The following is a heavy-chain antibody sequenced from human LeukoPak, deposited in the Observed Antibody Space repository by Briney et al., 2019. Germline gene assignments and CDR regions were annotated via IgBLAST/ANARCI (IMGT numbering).Heavy chain of an antibody. D-gene: IGHD2-15*01. CDR2: INPDSGGT. J-gene: IGHJ5*02. V-gene: IGHV1-2*02. CDR1: GYTFTGYY. CDR3: ARGSFTPNVPNGYWFDP. Sequence: ASVKVSCKVSGYTFTGYYIHWVRQAPGQGLEWMGWINPDSGGTNYAQKFQDRVTMTRDTSINTAYMELSRLRADDTAVYYCARGSFTPNVPNGYWFDPWGQGTLVTVSS.